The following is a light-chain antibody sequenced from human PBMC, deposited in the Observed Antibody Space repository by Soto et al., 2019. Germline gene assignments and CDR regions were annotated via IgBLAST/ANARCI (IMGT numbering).Light chain of an antibody. V-gene: IGKV3-15*01. J-gene: IGKJ1*01. Sequence: EIVMTQPPAPPPVSPGERATLSCRASQSVSSNLAWYQQKPGQAPRLLIYGASTRATGIPARFSGSGSGTEFTLTISSLQSEDFAVYYCQQYNNWPRWTFGQGTK. CDR2: GAS. CDR1: QSVSSN. CDR3: QQYNNWPRWT.